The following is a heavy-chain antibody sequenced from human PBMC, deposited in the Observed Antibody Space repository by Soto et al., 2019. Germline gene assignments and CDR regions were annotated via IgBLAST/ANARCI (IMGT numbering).Heavy chain of an antibody. Sequence: GESLKISCQGSGDSFATYWINWVRQMPGKGLEWMGRIDPDDSHTNYSPSLQGHVTISVDKSINTAYLHWNSLKASDNAMYYCARRMTLVGWGQGTLVTVSS. D-gene: IGHD2-15*01. J-gene: IGHJ4*02. CDR1: GDSFATYW. V-gene: IGHV5-10-1*01. CDR2: IDPDDSHT. CDR3: ARRMTLVG.